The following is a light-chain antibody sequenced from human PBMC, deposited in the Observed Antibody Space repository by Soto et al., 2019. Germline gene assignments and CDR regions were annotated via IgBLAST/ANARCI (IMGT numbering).Light chain of an antibody. V-gene: IGKV3-15*01. J-gene: IGKJ5*01. CDR2: GAS. Sequence: EIVMTQSPATLSVSPGERAILSCSASQSIRTNVAWYQQRPGQAPRLLIYGASTRATDIPARFSGSGSGTEFTLTISSLQYEDFAIYYCQQYNHWTSITFGQGTRLEF. CDR3: QQYNHWTSIT. CDR1: QSIRTN.